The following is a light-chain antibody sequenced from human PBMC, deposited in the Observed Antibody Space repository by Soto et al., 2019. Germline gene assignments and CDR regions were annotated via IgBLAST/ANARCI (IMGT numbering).Light chain of an antibody. Sequence: DIQLTQSPSFLSASVGDRVTITCRASQGISSYLAWYQQKPGKAPKLLIYAASTLHSGVPSRFSGSGSGTXXTXXISILQPEDFASYYYQQINLYFLFGGGTKVEIK. CDR1: QGISSY. J-gene: IGKJ4*01. CDR3: QQINLYFL. V-gene: IGKV1-9*01. CDR2: AAS.